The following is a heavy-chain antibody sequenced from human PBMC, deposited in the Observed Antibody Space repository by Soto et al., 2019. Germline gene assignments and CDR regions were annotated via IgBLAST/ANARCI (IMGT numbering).Heavy chain of an antibody. Sequence: GSRRLACAVTGFSFNNYAMNWVRQAPGKGLEWVSSISGGGTGTYSADAVKGRFTISSDKSRNTVYLQMSSLRADDTAVYYCAKGHYYDNVGNWVANQAFDSWGQGSLATVSS. CDR2: ISGGGTGT. V-gene: IGHV3-23*01. CDR3: AKGHYYDNVGNWVANQAFDS. D-gene: IGHD3-22*01. CDR1: GFSFNNYA. J-gene: IGHJ4*02.